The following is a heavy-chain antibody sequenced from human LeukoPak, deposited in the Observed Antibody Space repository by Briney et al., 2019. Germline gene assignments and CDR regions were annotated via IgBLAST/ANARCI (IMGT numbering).Heavy chain of an antibody. D-gene: IGHD3-3*01. Sequence: PGGSLRLSCAASGFTFSSYSMNWVRQAPGKGLEWVSYISSSSSTIYYADSVKGRFTISRDNAKNSLYLQMNSQRAEDTAVYYCARDRYDFWSGYYPDAFDIWGQGTMVTVSS. CDR2: ISSSSSTI. J-gene: IGHJ3*02. CDR1: GFTFSSYS. CDR3: ARDRYDFWSGYYPDAFDI. V-gene: IGHV3-48*04.